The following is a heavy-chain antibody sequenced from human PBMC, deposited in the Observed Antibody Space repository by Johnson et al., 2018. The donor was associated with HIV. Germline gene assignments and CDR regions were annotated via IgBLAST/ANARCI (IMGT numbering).Heavy chain of an antibody. J-gene: IGHJ3*02. D-gene: IGHD3-22*01. Sequence: VQLVESGGGLVQPGRSLRLSCADSGFTFSSYAMHWVRQAPGKGLEWVAVISYDGSEKYYADSVKGRFTISRDSSKNTLYLQVNSLRAEDTAVYYCARGDHYDSSGFYFGAAFDSWGQGTMVTVSS. CDR2: ISYDGSEK. CDR3: ARGDHYDSSGFYFGAAFDS. V-gene: IGHV3-30*04. CDR1: GFTFSSYA.